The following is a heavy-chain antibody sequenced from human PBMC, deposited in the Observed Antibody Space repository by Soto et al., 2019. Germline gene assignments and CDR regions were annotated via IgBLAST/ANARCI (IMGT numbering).Heavy chain of an antibody. Sequence: QXQLXXXXXEVXKPGSXVKVSCKASGGTXSSYAXSXXXXXXXQGLEWMGGFIPMFNRPHSARKFQGRVTITADESTSXAXMXXXXXXXXDTAVYYCARGQFHHVSNYYYALDVWGQGTTVTVSS. V-gene: IGHV1-69*01. CDR2: FIPMFNRP. CDR3: ARGQFHHVSNYYYALDV. CDR1: GGTXSSYA. J-gene: IGHJ6*02.